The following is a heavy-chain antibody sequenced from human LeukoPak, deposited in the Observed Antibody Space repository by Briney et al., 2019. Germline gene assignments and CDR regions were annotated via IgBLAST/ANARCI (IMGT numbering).Heavy chain of an antibody. CDR3: AKGILFFDY. CDR2: ITGSGVDT. V-gene: IGHV3-23*01. Sequence: GSLRLSCAASGFTFSNYVMSWVRQAPGKGLEWVAGITGSGVDTYYADSVKGRFTISRDNSKSTLYLQMNSLRAEDTAVYYCAKGILFFDYWGQGTLVTVSS. D-gene: IGHD1-14*01. CDR1: GFTFSNYV. J-gene: IGHJ4*02.